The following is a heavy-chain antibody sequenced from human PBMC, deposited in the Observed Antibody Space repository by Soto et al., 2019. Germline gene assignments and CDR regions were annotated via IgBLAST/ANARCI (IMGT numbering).Heavy chain of an antibody. J-gene: IGHJ3*02. CDR2: IWYDGSNK. CDR1: GFTFSSYG. Sequence: QVQLVESGGGVVQPGRSLRLSCAASGFTFSSYGMHWVRQAPGKGLEWVAVIWYDGSNKYYADSVKGRFTISRDNSKNPLYLQMNSLRAEDTAVYYCAREGGEYSGYEDAFDIWGQGTMVTVSS. D-gene: IGHD5-12*01. CDR3: AREGGEYSGYEDAFDI. V-gene: IGHV3-33*01.